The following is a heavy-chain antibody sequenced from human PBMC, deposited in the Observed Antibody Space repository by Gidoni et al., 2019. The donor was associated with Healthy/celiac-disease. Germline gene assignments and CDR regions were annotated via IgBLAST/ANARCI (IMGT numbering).Heavy chain of an antibody. D-gene: IGHD3-22*01. J-gene: IGHJ4*02. V-gene: IGHV1-18*04. CDR2: ISAYNGNT. Sequence: QVQLAQSGAEVKKPGASAKVSCQASGYTFTSFGISWVRQAPGQGLEWMGWISAYNGNTNYAQKLQGRVTMTTDTSTSTADMELRSLRSDDTAVYYCARDGSPQGSGYTYYFDYWGQGTLVTVSS. CDR1: GYTFTSFG. CDR3: ARDGSPQGSGYTYYFDY.